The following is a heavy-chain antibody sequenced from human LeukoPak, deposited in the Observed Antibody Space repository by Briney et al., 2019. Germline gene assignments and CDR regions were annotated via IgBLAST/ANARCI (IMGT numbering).Heavy chain of an antibody. Sequence: GGSLRLSCVASGSTFSYCWMSWVRQAPGKGLEWVASIKEDGIEKSYVDSVKGRFTISRDNAKNSLNLQMNSLKTEDTAVYYCARGPFSSWSPYNFGLDVWGQGTTVTVSS. CDR2: IKEDGIEK. CDR1: GSTFSYCW. CDR3: ARGPFSSWSPYNFGLDV. D-gene: IGHD6-13*01. J-gene: IGHJ6*02. V-gene: IGHV3-7*01.